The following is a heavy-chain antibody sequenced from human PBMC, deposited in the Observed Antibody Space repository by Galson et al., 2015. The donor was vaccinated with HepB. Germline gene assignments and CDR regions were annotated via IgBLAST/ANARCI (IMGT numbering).Heavy chain of an antibody. CDR2: IRSKASNYAT. D-gene: IGHD2-2*01. Sequence: SLRLSCAASGFTFSGSAIHWVRQASGKGPEWVGRIRSKASNYATSYVPSLKGRFTISIDDSKNMAYLHMKSLKTEDTALYYCIRLGDFSGSSSRWGQGTLVTVSS. V-gene: IGHV3-73*01. CDR3: IRLGDFSGSSSR. CDR1: GFTFSGSA. J-gene: IGHJ4*02.